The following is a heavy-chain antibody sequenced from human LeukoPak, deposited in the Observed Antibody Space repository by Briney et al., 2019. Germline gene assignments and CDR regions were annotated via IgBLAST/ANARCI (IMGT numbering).Heavy chain of an antibody. CDR2: IYYSGST. V-gene: IGHV4-39*07. CDR3: ARGVYVLRFLRPRPLKFDY. CDR1: GGSISSSSYY. J-gene: IGHJ4*02. D-gene: IGHD3-3*01. Sequence: PSETLSLTCTVSGGSISSSSYYWGWIRQPPGKGPEWIGSIYYSGSTYYNPSLKSRVTISVDTSKNQFSLKLSSVTAADTAAYYCARGVYVLRFLRPRPLKFDYWGQGTLVTVSS.